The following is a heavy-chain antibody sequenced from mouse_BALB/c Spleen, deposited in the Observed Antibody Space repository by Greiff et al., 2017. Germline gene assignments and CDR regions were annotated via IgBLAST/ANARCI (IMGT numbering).Heavy chain of an antibody. CDR3: ARDGNYVEAMDY. V-gene: IGHV5-17*02. CDR1: GFTFSSFG. Sequence: DVKLVESGGGLVQPGGSRKLSCAASGFTFSSFGMHWVRQAPEKGLEWVAYISSGSSTIYYADTVKGRFTISRDNPKNTLFLQMTSLRSEDTAMYYCARDGNYVEAMDYWGQGTSVTVSS. D-gene: IGHD2-1*01. J-gene: IGHJ4*01. CDR2: ISSGSSTI.